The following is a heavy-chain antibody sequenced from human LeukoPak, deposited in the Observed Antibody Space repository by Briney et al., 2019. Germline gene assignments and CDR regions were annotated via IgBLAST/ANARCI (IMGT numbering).Heavy chain of an antibody. V-gene: IGHV4-4*09. CDR1: GGSISSHY. D-gene: IGHD6-6*01. J-gene: IGHJ4*02. CDR2: IYTSGST. Sequence: PSETLSLTCTVSGGSISSHYWSWIRQPPGKGLEWIGYIYTSGSTNYNPSLKSRVTISVDTSKNQFSLKLSSVTAADTAVYYCARSSIAALLDYWGQGTLVTVSS. CDR3: ARSSIAALLDY.